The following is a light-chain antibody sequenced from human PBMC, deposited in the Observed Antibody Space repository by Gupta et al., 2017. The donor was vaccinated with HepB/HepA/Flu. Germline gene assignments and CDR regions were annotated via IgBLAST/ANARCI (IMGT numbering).Light chain of an antibody. Sequence: DIQLTQSPSFLSASVGDRVTITCRASLGIRNYLAWYQQKPGKAPKLLIYSASALQSGVPSRFSGGGFGTEFNLTIDSLQPEDFATYYCQHFDHFPFTFGPGTKLHI. J-gene: IGKJ3*01. CDR3: QHFDHFPFT. CDR1: LGIRNY. V-gene: IGKV1-9*01. CDR2: SAS.